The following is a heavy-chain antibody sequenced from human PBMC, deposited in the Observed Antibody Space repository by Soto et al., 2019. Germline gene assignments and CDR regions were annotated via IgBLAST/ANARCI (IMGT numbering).Heavy chain of an antibody. CDR1: GFTFSTYA. Sequence: GGSLRLSCVASGFTFSTYAMSWVRQAPGKGLEWVSALTPSGGETYYADSVKGRFTISRDNSMNALYLQMSSLRIEDTAVYYCAHPRGYGVFDAFDIWGQGTMVTVSS. CDR2: LTPSGGET. D-gene: IGHD4-17*01. CDR3: AHPRGYGVFDAFDI. V-gene: IGHV3-23*01. J-gene: IGHJ3*02.